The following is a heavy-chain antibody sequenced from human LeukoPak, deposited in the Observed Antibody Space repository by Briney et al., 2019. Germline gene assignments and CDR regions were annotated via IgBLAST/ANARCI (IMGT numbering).Heavy chain of an antibody. CDR3: ARHTRGVDY. D-gene: IGHD3-10*01. V-gene: IGHV4-34*01. Sequence: PSETLSLTCAVYGGSFSGYYWSWIRQPPGKGLEWIGEINHSGSTNYNPSLKSRVTISVDTSKNQFSLKLSSVTAADTAVYYCARHTRGVDYWGQGTLVTVSS. CDR1: GGSFSGYY. CDR2: INHSGST. J-gene: IGHJ4*02.